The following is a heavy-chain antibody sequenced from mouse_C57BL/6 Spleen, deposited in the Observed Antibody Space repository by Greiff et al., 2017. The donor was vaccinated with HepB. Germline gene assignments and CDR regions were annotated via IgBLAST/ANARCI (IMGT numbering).Heavy chain of an antibody. CDR2: IYPRSGNT. Sequence: QVHVKQSGAELARPGASVKLSCKASGYTFTSYGISWVKQRTGQGLEWIGEIYPRSGNTYYNEKFKGKATLTADKSSSTAYMELRSLTSEDSAVYFCARWVVATDGAMDYWGQGTSVTVSS. D-gene: IGHD1-1*01. CDR3: ARWVVATDGAMDY. J-gene: IGHJ4*01. V-gene: IGHV1-81*01. CDR1: GYTFTSYG.